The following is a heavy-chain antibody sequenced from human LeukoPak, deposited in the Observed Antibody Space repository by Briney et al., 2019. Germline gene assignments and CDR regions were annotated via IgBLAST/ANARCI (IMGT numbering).Heavy chain of an antibody. CDR1: GGSISSSSYY. CDR2: IYYSGST. Sequence: ASETLSLTCTVSGGSISSSSYYWGWIRQPPGKGLEWIGSIYYSGSTYYNPSLKSRVPISVDTSKNQFSLKLSSVTAADTAVYYCAGSGYSYVLYYFDYWGQGTLVTVSS. V-gene: IGHV4-39*01. D-gene: IGHD5-18*01. CDR3: AGSGYSYVLYYFDY. J-gene: IGHJ4*02.